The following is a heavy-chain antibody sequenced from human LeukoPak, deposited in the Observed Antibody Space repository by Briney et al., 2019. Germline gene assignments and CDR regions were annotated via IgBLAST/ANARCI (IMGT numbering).Heavy chain of an antibody. CDR2: INPNSGGT. D-gene: IGHD1-1*01. Sequence: ASVKVSCKASGYTFTGYYMHWVRQAPGQGLEWMGWINPNSGGTNYAQKFQGGVTVTRDMSISTAYMELSRLRSDDTAVYYCASSGYNWNGDGGDWFDPWGQGTLVTVSS. J-gene: IGHJ5*02. CDR1: GYTFTGYY. CDR3: ASSGYNWNGDGGDWFDP. V-gene: IGHV1-2*02.